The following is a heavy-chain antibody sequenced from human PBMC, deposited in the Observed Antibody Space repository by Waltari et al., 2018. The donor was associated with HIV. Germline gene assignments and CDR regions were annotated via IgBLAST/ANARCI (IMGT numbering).Heavy chain of an antibody. J-gene: IGHJ4*02. CDR1: GGSISSYY. CDR3: AREYNMIVVVTGEYYFDY. D-gene: IGHD3-22*01. Sequence: QVQLQESGPGLVKPSETLSLTCTVSGGSISSYYWSWIRQPAGKGLEWIGRIYTSGSTNYNPSLKSRVTMSVDTSKNQFSLKLSSVTAADTAVYYCAREYNMIVVVTGEYYFDYWGQGTLVTVSS. V-gene: IGHV4-4*07. CDR2: IYTSGST.